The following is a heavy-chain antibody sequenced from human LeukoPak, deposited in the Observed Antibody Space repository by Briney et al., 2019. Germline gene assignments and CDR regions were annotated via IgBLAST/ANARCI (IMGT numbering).Heavy chain of an antibody. CDR2: ISSSGSTI. CDR1: GFTFSSYE. Sequence: GGSLRLSCAASGFTFSSYEMNWVRQAPGHGLEWVSYISSSGSTIYYADSVKGRFTISKDNAKNSLYLQMNSLRAEDTAVYYCARKAAAVTYYFDYWGQGTLVTVSS. CDR3: ARKAAAVTYYFDY. J-gene: IGHJ4*02. V-gene: IGHV3-48*03. D-gene: IGHD6-13*01.